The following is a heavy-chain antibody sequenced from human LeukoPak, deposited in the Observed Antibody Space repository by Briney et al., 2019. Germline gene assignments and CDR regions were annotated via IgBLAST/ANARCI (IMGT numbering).Heavy chain of an antibody. J-gene: IGHJ4*02. CDR1: GFTFSRDW. Sequence: GGGLRLSCAASGFTFSRDWTRWVRQAPGKGLGWGSRINMNVSSRNYADSVKGRFTISRDNAKNAMYLQMNSLRAEDTAVYYCASDTVDTAVGIDYWGQGTLVTVSS. D-gene: IGHD5-18*01. CDR3: ASDTVDTAVGIDY. V-gene: IGHV3-74*01. CDR2: INMNVSSR.